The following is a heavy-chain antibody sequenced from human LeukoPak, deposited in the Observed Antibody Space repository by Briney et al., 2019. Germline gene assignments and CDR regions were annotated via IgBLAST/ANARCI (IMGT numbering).Heavy chain of an antibody. J-gene: IGHJ4*02. D-gene: IGHD3-22*01. Sequence: SETLSRNCTVSGGSISSSSYYWGWIRQPPGKGLEWIGSIYYSGSTYYNPSLKSRVTISVDTSKNQFSLKLSSVTAADTAVYYCASQSVYYYDSSGYYVYFDYWGQGTLVTVSS. CDR2: IYYSGST. CDR1: GGSISSSSYY. CDR3: ASQSVYYYDSSGYYVYFDY. V-gene: IGHV4-39*01.